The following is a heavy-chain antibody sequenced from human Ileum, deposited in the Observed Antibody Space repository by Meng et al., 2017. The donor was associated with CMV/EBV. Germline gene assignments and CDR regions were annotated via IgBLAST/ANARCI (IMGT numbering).Heavy chain of an antibody. CDR2: INSDGSST. V-gene: IGHV3-74*01. J-gene: IGHJ5*02. CDR3: ARDRWVVPAAIPPRNWFDP. Sequence: GGSLRLSCTVSAPGVSIGHMNWVRQAPGKGLEWVSRINSDGSSTSYADSVKGRFTISRDNAKNTLYLQMNSLRAEDTAVYYCARDRWVVPAAIPPRNWFDPWGQGTLVTVSS. D-gene: IGHD2-2*02. CDR1: APGVSIGH.